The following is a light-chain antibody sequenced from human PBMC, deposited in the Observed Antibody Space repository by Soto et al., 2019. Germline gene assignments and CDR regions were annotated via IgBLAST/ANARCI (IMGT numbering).Light chain of an antibody. CDR1: SSDIGGYNY. CDR2: DVS. J-gene: IGLJ2*01. V-gene: IGLV2-14*01. Sequence: QSVLTQPASVSGSPGQSITISCIGTSSDIGGYNYVSWYQQHPGKAPKLLIYDVSYRPSGVSNRFSGSKSGNTASLTISGRQAEDEADYYCSSYTSSSALSVAFGGGTKLTVL. CDR3: SSYTSSSALSVA.